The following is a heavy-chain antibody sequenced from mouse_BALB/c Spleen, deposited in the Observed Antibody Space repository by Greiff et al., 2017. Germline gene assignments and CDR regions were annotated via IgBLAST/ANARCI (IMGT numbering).Heavy chain of an antibody. D-gene: IGHD1-1*01. CDR3: ARGYYYGISPAWFAY. J-gene: IGHJ3*01. CDR2: ILPGSGST. Sequence: QVQLQQSGAELMKPGASVKISCKATGYTFSSYWIEWVKQRPGHGLEWIGEILPGSGSTNYNEKFKGKATFTADTSSNTAYMQLSSLTSEDSAVYYCARGYYYGISPAWFAYWGQGTLVTVSA. V-gene: IGHV1-9*01. CDR1: GYTFSSYW.